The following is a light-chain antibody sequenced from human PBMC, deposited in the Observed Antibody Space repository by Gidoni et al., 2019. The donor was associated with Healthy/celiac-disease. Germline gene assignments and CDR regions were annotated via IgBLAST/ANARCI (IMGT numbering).Light chain of an antibody. V-gene: IGKV1-39*01. CDR1: QSTSSY. CDR3: QQSYSTPWT. CDR2: AAS. Sequence: DILMTQSPPSLSASVGDSVTITPRASQSTSSYLNWYQQKPGKAPKLLIYAASSLQSGVPARFSGSGSGTDFTLTISRVQPEDFGTYYWQQSYSTPWTFGQGTKVEIK. J-gene: IGKJ1*01.